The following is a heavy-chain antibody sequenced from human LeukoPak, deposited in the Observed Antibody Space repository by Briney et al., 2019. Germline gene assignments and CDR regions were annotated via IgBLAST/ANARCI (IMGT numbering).Heavy chain of an antibody. J-gene: IGHJ4*02. V-gene: IGHV3-30*04. CDR2: MSYDGSSK. CDR3: ARERWYNSGSSGGNNFDY. CDR1: GFTFSSYA. D-gene: IGHD6-19*01. Sequence: GRSLRLSCAASGFTFSSYAMHWVRQAPGKGLEWVALMSYDGSSKYYADSVKGRFTISRGNSKNTLYLQMNSLRAEDTPVYYCARERWYNSGSSGGNNFDYWGQGTLVTVSS.